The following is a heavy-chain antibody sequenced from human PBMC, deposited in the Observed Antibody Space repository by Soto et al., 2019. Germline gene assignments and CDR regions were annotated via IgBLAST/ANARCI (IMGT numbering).Heavy chain of an antibody. V-gene: IGHV4-38-2*02. J-gene: IGHJ4*01. Sequence: SETLSLTCTVCGYSISSGSYWGWIRQPPGKGPEWIASIYHGGTTFYNPSLKSRVTVSVDKSNNQFSLKLRSVTAADTAVYYCAKAHVMVVAGSPFDYWGHGTLVTVSS. CDR3: AKAHVMVVAGSPFDY. D-gene: IGHD6-19*01. CDR1: GYSISSGSY. CDR2: IYHGGTT.